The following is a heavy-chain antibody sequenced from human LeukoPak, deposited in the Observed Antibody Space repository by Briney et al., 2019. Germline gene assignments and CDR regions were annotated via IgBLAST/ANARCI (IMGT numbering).Heavy chain of an antibody. CDR2: INHSGST. Sequence: SETLSLTCTVSGGSISSSGYYWSWIRQPPGKGLEWIGEINHSGSTNYNPSLKSRVTISVDTSKNQFSLKLSSVTAADTAVYYCARRRDGYKIDYWGQGTLVTVSS. D-gene: IGHD5-24*01. J-gene: IGHJ4*02. CDR1: GGSISSSGYY. CDR3: ARRRDGYKIDY. V-gene: IGHV4-39*07.